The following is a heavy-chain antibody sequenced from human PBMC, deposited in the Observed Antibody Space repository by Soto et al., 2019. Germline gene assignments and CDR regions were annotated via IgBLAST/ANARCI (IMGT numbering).Heavy chain of an antibody. D-gene: IGHD2-2*03. CDR1: GGSISSGGYS. CDR2: IYHSGST. CDR3: ARVGIVVVPAAISWGWFDP. V-gene: IGHV4-30-2*01. J-gene: IGHJ5*02. Sequence: LSLTCAVSGGSISSGGYSWSWIRQPPGKGLEWIGYIYHSGSTYYNPSLKSRVTISVDRSKNQFSLKLSSVTAAGTAVYYCARVGIVVVPAAISWGWFDPWGQGTLVTVSS.